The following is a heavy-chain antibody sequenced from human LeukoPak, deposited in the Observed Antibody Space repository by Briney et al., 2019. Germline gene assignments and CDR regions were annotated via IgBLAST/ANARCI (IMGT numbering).Heavy chain of an antibody. CDR3: ARDHPPNDY. CDR1: GGSLSSYY. V-gene: IGHV4-59*01. Sequence: SETLSLTCTLSGGSLSSYYWSWIRQPPRTGLEWVGYVYYSGRTNYNPSLNSRVTISVDTSKNQFSLKLSSVTAADTAVYYCARDHPPNDYWGQGTLVTVSS. J-gene: IGHJ4*02. CDR2: VYYSGRT.